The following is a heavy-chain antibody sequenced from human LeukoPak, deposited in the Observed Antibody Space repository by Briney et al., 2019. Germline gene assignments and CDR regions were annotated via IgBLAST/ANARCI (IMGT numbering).Heavy chain of an antibody. V-gene: IGHV4-34*01. J-gene: IGHJ4*02. CDR3: AGEEALGSGSFDY. CDR1: GGSFSGYY. Sequence: PSETLSLTCAVYGGSFSGYYWSWIRQPPGKGLEWIGEINHSGSTSYNPSLKSRVTISVDTSKNQFSLKLSSVTAADTAVYYCAGEEALGSGSFDYWGQGTLVTVSS. D-gene: IGHD1-26*01. CDR2: INHSGST.